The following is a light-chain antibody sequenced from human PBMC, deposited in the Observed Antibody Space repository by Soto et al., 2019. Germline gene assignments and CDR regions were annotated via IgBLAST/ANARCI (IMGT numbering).Light chain of an antibody. CDR3: MQALQAPSM. CDR2: LGF. Sequence: DIVMTQSPLSLSVTPGEPASISCRSSQSLLQSNGYNYVHWYXQKQGQSPQXLIYLGFNRASGVPDRFSGSGSGTDFTMRISRVEAEDVGVYYGMQALQAPSMFGQGTKVDI. V-gene: IGKV2-28*01. J-gene: IGKJ1*01. CDR1: QSLLQSNGYNY.